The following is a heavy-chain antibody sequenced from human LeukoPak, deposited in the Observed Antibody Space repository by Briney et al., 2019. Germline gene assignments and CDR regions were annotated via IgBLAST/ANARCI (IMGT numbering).Heavy chain of an antibody. CDR1: GLTFSSYG. Sequence: PGGSLGLSCAASGLTFSSYGMNWVRQAPGKGLEWVSAVSDNGDRTYYADSVKGRFTISRDNSKNTLYLQMNSLRADDTAVYYCAKDPDRFVVVPATQFDYWGQGTLVTVSS. D-gene: IGHD2-15*01. V-gene: IGHV3-23*01. CDR2: VSDNGDRT. J-gene: IGHJ4*02. CDR3: AKDPDRFVVVPATQFDY.